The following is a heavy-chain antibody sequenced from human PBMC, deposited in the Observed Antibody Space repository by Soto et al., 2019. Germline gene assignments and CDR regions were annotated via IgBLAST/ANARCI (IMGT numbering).Heavy chain of an antibody. CDR2: ITTTSSTK. D-gene: IGHD6-19*01. CDR3: VRDKGVADNLPRGDY. V-gene: IGHV3-48*02. J-gene: IGHJ4*02. CDR1: GLSLRPYS. Sequence: PVGCLRLSCSASGLSLRPYSMNWVRQAPGKGLEWISYITTTSSTKYYADSVKGRFTISRDNAKNSLYLQMGSLRNEDTAVYYCVRDKGVADNLPRGDYWGPGTLVTVSS.